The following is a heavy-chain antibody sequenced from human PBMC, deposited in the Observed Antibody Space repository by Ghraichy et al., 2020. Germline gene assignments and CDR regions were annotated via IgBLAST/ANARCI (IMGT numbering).Heavy chain of an antibody. D-gene: IGHD3-3*01. CDR3: VRERVTWSGYHRNVDV. V-gene: IGHV4-30-4*01. J-gene: IGHJ6*02. CDR1: VCSIIIGDYY. Sequence: TLSLTCTVSVCSIIIGDYYCSWIRQPPGKGLEWIGYIYYSGNTYYKSSLKSRTTISVDTSTNQFSLKLTSVTAADTAVYYCVRERVTWSGYHRNVDVWGPGTTVTVSS. CDR2: IYYSGNT.